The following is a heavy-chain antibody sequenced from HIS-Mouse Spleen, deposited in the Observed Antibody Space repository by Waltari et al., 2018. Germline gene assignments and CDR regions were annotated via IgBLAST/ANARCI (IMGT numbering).Heavy chain of an antibody. D-gene: IGHD7-27*01. Sequence: EVQLVESGGGLVQPGGSLRLSCAASGFTFSSYDMHWVRQATGKGLEWVSAIGTAGDTSYPGSVKGRFTISRENAKNSLYLQMNSLRAGDTAVYYCARVNWDDAFDIWGQGTMVTVSS. J-gene: IGHJ3*02. CDR1: GFTFSSYD. CDR3: ARVNWDDAFDI. CDR2: IGTAGDT. V-gene: IGHV3-13*01.